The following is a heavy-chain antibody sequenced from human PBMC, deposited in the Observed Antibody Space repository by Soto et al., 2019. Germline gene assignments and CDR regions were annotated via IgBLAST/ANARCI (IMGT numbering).Heavy chain of an antibody. V-gene: IGHV4-39*01. CDR3: ASFNYYDSSGYYYVPTADY. CDR1: GGSISSSSYY. CDR2: IYYSGST. D-gene: IGHD3-22*01. J-gene: IGHJ4*02. Sequence: PSETLSLTCTVSGGSISSSSYYWGWIRQPPGKGLEWIGSIYYSGSTYYNPSLESRVTISVDTSKNQFSLKLSSVTAADTAVYYCASFNYYDSSGYYYVPTADYWGQGTLVTVSS.